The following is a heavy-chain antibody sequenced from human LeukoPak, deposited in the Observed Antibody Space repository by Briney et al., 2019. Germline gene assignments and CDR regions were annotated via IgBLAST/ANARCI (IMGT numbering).Heavy chain of an antibody. V-gene: IGHV3-7*05. CDR2: IKPDGSEK. J-gene: IGHJ4*02. CDR1: GFTFSSYW. D-gene: IGHD3-10*01. CDR3: ARGGLYGSGSPEFYFDY. Sequence: GRSLRLSCAAAGFTFSSYWMTWVRQAPGKGLEWGANIKPDGSEKYYVDSVKGRFTISRDNAKNSLYLQMNSLRAEDTAVYYCARGGLYGSGSPEFYFDYWGQGTLVTVSS.